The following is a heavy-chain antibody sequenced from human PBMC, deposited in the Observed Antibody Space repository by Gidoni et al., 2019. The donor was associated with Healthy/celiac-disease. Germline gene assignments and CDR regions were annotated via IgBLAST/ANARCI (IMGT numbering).Heavy chain of an antibody. J-gene: IGHJ3*02. CDR2: ISSSSSYI. D-gene: IGHD6-19*01. Sequence: EVQLVESGGGLVKPGGSLRLSCAASGFTFSSYSMNWVRQAPGKGLEWVSSISSSSSYIYYADSVKGRFTISRDNAKNSLYLQMNSLRAEDTAVYYCARGRLGGSGWYLDAFDIWGQGTMVTVSS. CDR3: ARGRLGGSGWYLDAFDI. V-gene: IGHV3-21*01. CDR1: GFTFSSYS.